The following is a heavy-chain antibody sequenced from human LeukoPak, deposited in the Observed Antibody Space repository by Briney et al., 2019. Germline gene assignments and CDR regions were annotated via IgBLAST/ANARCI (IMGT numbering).Heavy chain of an antibody. CDR1: GFTSSSYG. CDR2: IQYDGSNE. V-gene: IGHV3-30*02. Sequence: GGSLRLSCAASGFTSSSYGMHRVRQAPGKGLEWVAYIQYDGSNEQYADSVKGRFSISRDSSKNILYLQLNSLRAEDTAVYYCAKDRCSNGIGCYYYYMDVWGKGTTVTISS. J-gene: IGHJ6*03. CDR3: AKDRCSNGIGCYYYYMDV. D-gene: IGHD2-8*01.